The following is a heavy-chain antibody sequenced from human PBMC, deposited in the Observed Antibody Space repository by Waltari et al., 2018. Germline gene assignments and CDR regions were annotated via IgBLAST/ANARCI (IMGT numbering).Heavy chain of an antibody. J-gene: IGHJ6*02. CDR3: AREGDIGVNRGTYGLDV. Sequence: QVQLQESGPGLVKPSQTLSLTCAVSGGPISRDKYYWAWIRQPAGKAVEWIGRIHSSGSTDFNPSLKSRVTIPFDTSKNQFSLKLTSVTAADAAVYYCAREGDIGVNRGTYGLDVWGQGTTVTVSS. CDR1: GGPISRDKYY. D-gene: IGHD2-15*01. CDR2: IHSSGST. V-gene: IGHV4-61*02.